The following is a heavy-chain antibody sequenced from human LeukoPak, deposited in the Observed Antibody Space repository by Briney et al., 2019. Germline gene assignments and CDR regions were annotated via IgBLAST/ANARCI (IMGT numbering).Heavy chain of an antibody. CDR3: ARSTTYYDSSGNDY. Sequence: KSGGSLRLSCAASGCTFSDYYMSWIRQAPGKGLEWVSYISSSSSYTNYADSVKGRFTISRDNAKNSLYLQMNSLRAEDTAVYYCARSTTYYDSSGNDYWGQGTLVTVAS. CDR2: ISSSSSYT. V-gene: IGHV3-11*03. D-gene: IGHD3-22*01. J-gene: IGHJ4*02. CDR1: GCTFSDYY.